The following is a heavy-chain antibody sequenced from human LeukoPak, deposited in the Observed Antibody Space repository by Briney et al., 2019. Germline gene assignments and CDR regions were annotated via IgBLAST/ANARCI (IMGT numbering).Heavy chain of an antibody. CDR2: IYHSGST. CDR3: ASKPFLSGSFDY. Sequence: SETLSLTCAVSGYSISSGYYWGWIRQPPGKGLEWIGSIYHSGSTYYNPSLKSRVTISVDTSKNQFSLNLSSVTAADTAVYYCASKPFLSGSFDYWGQGTPVTVSS. J-gene: IGHJ4*02. V-gene: IGHV4-38-2*01. CDR1: GYSISSGYY. D-gene: IGHD1-26*01.